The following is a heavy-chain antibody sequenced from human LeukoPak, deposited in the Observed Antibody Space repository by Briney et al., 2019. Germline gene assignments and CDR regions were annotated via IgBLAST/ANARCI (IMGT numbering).Heavy chain of an antibody. CDR3: ANERCSSTSCYESLYYFDY. CDR2: IDRNGDST. V-gene: IGHV3-20*04. Sequence: GGSLRLSCAASGFTFDDYGMSWVRQAPGKGLEWVSGIDRNGDSTGYADSVEGRFTISRDNAKNSLYLQMDGLRAEDTALYYCANERCSSTSCYESLYYFDYWGQGTLVTVSS. J-gene: IGHJ4*02. CDR1: GFTFDDYG. D-gene: IGHD2-2*01.